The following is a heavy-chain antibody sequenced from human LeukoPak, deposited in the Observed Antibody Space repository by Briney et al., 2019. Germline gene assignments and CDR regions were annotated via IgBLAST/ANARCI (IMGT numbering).Heavy chain of an antibody. CDR1: GGSISTYC. V-gene: IGHV4-59*01. CDR2: IYYDGST. J-gene: IGHJ4*02. CDR3: ARCSSGGSCYVVE. D-gene: IGHD2-15*01. Sequence: SETLSLTCTVSGGSISTYCWSWIRQPPGKGLEWMGYIYYDGSTVYNPSLKSRVTISVDTSKNQFSLKLSSVTAADTAVYYCARCSSGGSCYVVEWGQGALVTVSS.